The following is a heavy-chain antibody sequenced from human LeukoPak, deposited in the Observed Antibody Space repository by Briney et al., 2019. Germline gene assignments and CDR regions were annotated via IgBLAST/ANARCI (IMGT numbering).Heavy chain of an antibody. J-gene: IGHJ3*02. CDR3: ARLLDLWFGEPLGAFDI. Sequence: ASETLSLTCAVSGGSISSSNWWSWVRQPPGKGLEWIGEIYHSGSTNYNPSLKSRVTISVDKSKNQFSLKLSSVTAADTAVYYCARLLDLWFGEPLGAFDIWGQGTMVTVSS. CDR2: IYHSGST. CDR1: GGSISSSNW. D-gene: IGHD3-10*01. V-gene: IGHV4-4*02.